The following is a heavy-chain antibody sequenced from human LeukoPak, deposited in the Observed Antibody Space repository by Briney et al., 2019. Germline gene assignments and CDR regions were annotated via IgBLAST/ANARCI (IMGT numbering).Heavy chain of an antibody. V-gene: IGHV4-39*01. CDR2: IYYSGST. Sequence: SETLSLTCTVSGGSISSSSYYWGWIRQPPGKGLEWIGSIYYSGSTYYNPSLKSRVTISVDTSKNQFSLKLSSVTAADTAVYYCARHVGGAGCSSTSCPGSSPDYWGQGTLVTVSS. CDR3: ARHVGGAGCSSTSCPGSSPDY. J-gene: IGHJ4*02. CDR1: GGSISSSSYY. D-gene: IGHD2-2*01.